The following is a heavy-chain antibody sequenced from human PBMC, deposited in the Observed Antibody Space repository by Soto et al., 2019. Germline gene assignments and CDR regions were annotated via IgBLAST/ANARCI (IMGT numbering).Heavy chain of an antibody. CDR2: IYYSGST. D-gene: IGHD3-10*01. V-gene: IGHV4-39*01. J-gene: IGHJ5*02. CDR3: ARIWFGEFGWFDP. CDR1: GGSISSSSYY. Sequence: SETLSLTCTVSGGSISSSSYYWGWIRQPPGKGLEWIGSIYYSGSTYYNPSLKSRVTISVDTSKNQFSLKLSSVTAADTAVYYCARIWFGEFGWFDPWGQGTLVTVSS.